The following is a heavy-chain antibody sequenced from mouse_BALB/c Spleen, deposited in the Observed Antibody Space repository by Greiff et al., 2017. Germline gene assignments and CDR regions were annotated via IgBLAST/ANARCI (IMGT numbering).Heavy chain of an antibody. CDR2: IRSKSNNYAT. CDR1: GFTFNTYA. Sequence: EVKLQESGGGLVKPGGSLKLSCAASGFTFNTYAMNWVRQAPGKGLEWVARIRSKSNNYATYYADSVKDRFTISRDDSQSMLYLQMNNLKTEDTAMYYCVRERDGYDWFAYWGQGTLVTVSA. D-gene: IGHD2-2*01. CDR3: VRERDGYDWFAY. J-gene: IGHJ3*01. V-gene: IGHV10-1*02.